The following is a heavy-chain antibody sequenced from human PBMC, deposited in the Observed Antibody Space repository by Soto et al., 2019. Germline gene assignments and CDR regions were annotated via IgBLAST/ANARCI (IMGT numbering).Heavy chain of an antibody. CDR3: ARQRIAVAGFPLDY. CDR2: IYYSGST. V-gene: IGHV4-39*01. D-gene: IGHD6-19*01. J-gene: IGHJ4*02. Sequence: PSETLSLTCTVSGGSISSSSYYWGWIRQPPGKGLEWIGSIYYSGSTYYNPSLKSRVTISVDTSKNQFSLKPSSVTAADTAVYYCARQRIAVAGFPLDYWGQGTLVTVSS. CDR1: GGSISSSSYY.